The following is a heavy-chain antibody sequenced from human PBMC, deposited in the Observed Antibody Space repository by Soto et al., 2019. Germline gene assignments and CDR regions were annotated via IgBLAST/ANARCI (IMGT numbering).Heavy chain of an antibody. CDR1: AHSSTIYL. Sequence: GEAVTISCIRSAHSSTIYLIGRARQLPGKDLAWIGITYPGGRDTRYSPAFQGQVPTSAGKSSSTAYLQWGSVGASDTAMYYCARFTRGGRSGWYTGEGAFDIWGQGTMV. J-gene: IGHJ3*02. CDR2: TYPGGRDT. CDR3: ARFTRGGRSGWYTGEGAFDI. V-gene: IGHV5-51*01. D-gene: IGHD6-19*01.